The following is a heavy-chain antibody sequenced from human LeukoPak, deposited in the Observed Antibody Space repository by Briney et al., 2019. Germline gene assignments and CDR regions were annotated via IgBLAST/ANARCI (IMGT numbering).Heavy chain of an antibody. J-gene: IGHJ3*02. V-gene: IGHV3-33*01. CDR3: ASLGSITMVRGVIGPADDAFDI. CDR1: GFTFSSYG. Sequence: GRSLRLSCAASGFTFSSYGMHRVRQAPGKGLEWVAVIWYDGSNKYYADSVKGRFTISRDNSKNTLYLQMNSLRAEDTAVYYCASLGSITMVRGVIGPADDAFDIWGQGTMVTVSS. CDR2: IWYDGSNK. D-gene: IGHD3-10*01.